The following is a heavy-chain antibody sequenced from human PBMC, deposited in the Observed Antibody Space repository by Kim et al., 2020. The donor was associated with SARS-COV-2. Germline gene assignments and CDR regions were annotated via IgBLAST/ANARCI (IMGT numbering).Heavy chain of an antibody. D-gene: IGHD3-3*01. J-gene: IGHJ6*02. Sequence: ASVKVSCKASGYTFTSYGISWVRQAPGQGLEWMGWISAYNGNTNYAQKLQGRVTMTTDTSTSTAYMELRSLRSDDTAVYYCARDSTLAYYDFWSGYFDYYGMDVWGQGTTVTVSS. CDR3: ARDSTLAYYDFWSGYFDYYGMDV. CDR1: GYTFTSYG. V-gene: IGHV1-18*01. CDR2: ISAYNGNT.